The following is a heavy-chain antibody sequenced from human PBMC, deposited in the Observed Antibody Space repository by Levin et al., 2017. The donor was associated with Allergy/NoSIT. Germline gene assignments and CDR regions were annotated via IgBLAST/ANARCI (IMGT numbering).Heavy chain of an antibody. Sequence: SETLSLTCTVSGGSISSYYWSWIRQPPGKGLEWIGYIYYSGSTNYNPSLKSRVTISVDTSKNQFSLKLSSVTAADTAVYYCARHGTTYYDILTGYLERWFDPWGQGTLVTVSS. CDR3: ARHGTTYYDILTGYLERWFDP. D-gene: IGHD3-9*01. CDR2: IYYSGST. V-gene: IGHV4-59*08. J-gene: IGHJ5*02. CDR1: GGSISSYY.